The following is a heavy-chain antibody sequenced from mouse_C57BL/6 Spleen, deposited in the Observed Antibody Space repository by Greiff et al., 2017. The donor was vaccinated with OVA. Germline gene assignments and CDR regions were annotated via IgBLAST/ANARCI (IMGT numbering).Heavy chain of an antibody. CDR2: IDPEDGDT. CDR3: TTYDVPYFDY. V-gene: IGHV14-1*01. D-gene: IGHD2-12*01. Sequence: EVQLQQSGAELVRPGASVKLSCTASGFNIKDYYMHWVKQRPEQGLEWIGRIDPEDGDTEYAPKFQGKATLTADTSSNTAYLQLSSLTSEDTAVYYCTTYDVPYFDYWGQGPTLTVSS. J-gene: IGHJ2*01. CDR1: GFNIKDYY.